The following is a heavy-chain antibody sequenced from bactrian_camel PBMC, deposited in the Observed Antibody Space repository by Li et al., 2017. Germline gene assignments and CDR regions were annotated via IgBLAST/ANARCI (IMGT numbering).Heavy chain of an antibody. CDR1: GYIGSGYN. J-gene: IGHJ4*01. CDR2: IDSRSGGT. Sequence: VQLVESGGGSVQPGGSLTLSCEASGYIGSGYNMGWLRQAPGKEREGLAVIDSRSGGTLNADSVKGRFTISQDKGKNTVYLQMNDLKPEDTATYYCAAGRTSSLITVRYTIWGQGTQVTVS. CDR3: AAGRTSSLITVRYTI. D-gene: IGHD5*01. V-gene: IGHV3S40*01.